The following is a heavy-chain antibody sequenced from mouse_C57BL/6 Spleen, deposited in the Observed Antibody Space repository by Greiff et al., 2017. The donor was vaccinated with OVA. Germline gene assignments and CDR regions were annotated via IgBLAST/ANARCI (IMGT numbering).Heavy chain of an antibody. D-gene: IGHD3-2*02. CDR1: GYTFTSYW. CDR3: AREGTAQASYYFDY. CDR2: INPSNGGT. Sequence: QVQLQQSGTELVKPGASVKLSCKASGYTFTSYWMHWVKQRPGQGLEWIGNINPSNGGTNYNEKFKSKATLTVDKSSSTAYMQLSSLTSEYSAVYYCAREGTAQASYYFDYWGQGTTLTVSS. J-gene: IGHJ2*01. V-gene: IGHV1-53*01.